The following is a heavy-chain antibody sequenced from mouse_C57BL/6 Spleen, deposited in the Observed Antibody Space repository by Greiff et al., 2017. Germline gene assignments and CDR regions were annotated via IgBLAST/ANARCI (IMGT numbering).Heavy chain of an antibody. CDR3: ATAQGY. CDR2: IYPRSGNT. Sequence: VQLQQSGAELARPGASVKLSCTASGYTFTSYGISWVKQRTGQGLEWIGEIYPRSGNTYYNEKFKGKATLTADKSSSTAYMELRSLTSEDSAVYFCATAQGYWGQGTTLTVSS. CDR1: GYTFTSYG. D-gene: IGHD3-2*02. V-gene: IGHV1-81*01. J-gene: IGHJ2*01.